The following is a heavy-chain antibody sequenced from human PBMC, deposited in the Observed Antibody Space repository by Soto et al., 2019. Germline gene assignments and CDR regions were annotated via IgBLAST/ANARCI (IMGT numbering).Heavy chain of an antibody. V-gene: IGHV1-2*04. CDR3: ARARTTVRRGVQDYYYGMDV. J-gene: IGHJ6*01. D-gene: IGHD4-4*01. CDR1: GYTFTAYY. CDR2: INPNSGGT. Sequence: GASVKVSCKASGYTFTAYYIHWVRQAPGQGLEWMGVINPNSGGTNYAQKFQGWVTMTRDTSISTAYIGVSRMTSDDTAVYYCARARTTVRRGVQDYYYGMDVWGQGTTVTVSS.